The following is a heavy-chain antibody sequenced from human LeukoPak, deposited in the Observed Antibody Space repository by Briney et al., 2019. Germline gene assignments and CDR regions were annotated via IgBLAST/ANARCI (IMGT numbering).Heavy chain of an antibody. V-gene: IGHV3-66*01. CDR1: GFTFRSNY. D-gene: IGHD1-26*01. Sequence: GGSLRLSCAASGFTFRSNYMNWVRQAPGKGLEWVSVIYSGGSTYYADSVKGRFTISRDNSKNTLYLQMNSLRAEDTAVYYCAREGTWSYYYDYWGQGTLVTVSS. CDR3: AREGTWSYYYDY. J-gene: IGHJ4*02. CDR2: IYSGGST.